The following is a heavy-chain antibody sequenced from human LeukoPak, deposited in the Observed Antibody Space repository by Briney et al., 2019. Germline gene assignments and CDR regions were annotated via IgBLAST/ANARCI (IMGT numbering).Heavy chain of an antibody. D-gene: IGHD3-10*01. CDR2: IYPGDSDA. Sequence: GESLQISCQASGYSFTSYWIGWVRQMPGKGLEWMGIIYPGDSDARYSPSFQGQVTISADRSINTAYLQWNSLKASDTAMYYCARQRITLLRGVIIPTGPFDSWGQGTLVTVSS. CDR1: GYSFTSYW. V-gene: IGHV5-51*01. J-gene: IGHJ4*02. CDR3: ARQRITLLRGVIIPTGPFDS.